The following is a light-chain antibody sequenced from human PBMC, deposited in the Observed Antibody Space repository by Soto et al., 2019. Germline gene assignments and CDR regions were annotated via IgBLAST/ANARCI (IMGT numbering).Light chain of an antibody. CDR1: SSDVGGYNY. V-gene: IGLV2-14*01. CDR2: EVS. J-gene: IGLJ1*01. CDR3: SSYTDSNTRYV. Sequence: QSVLTQPASVSGPPGQSITISCTGTSSDVGGYNYVSWYQHHPGKTPKLMIYEVSNRPSGVSNRFSGSKSGNTASLTISGLQAEDEADYYCSSYTDSNTRYVFGTGTKVTVL.